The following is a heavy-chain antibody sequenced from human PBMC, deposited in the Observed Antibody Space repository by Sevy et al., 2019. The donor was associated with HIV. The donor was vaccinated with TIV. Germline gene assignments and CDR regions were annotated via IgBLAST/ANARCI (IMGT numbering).Heavy chain of an antibody. CDR2: LSFGCGEI. D-gene: IGHD2-8*01. Sequence: GGSLGLSCAASGFTFSKYSMSWVRQPPGKGLEGVSTLSFGCGEINYADSVKGRFTISRDNSKSSVYLQMNNLRPEDTAVYYCAREGCTKPHDYWGQGTLVTVSS. V-gene: IGHV3-23*01. CDR3: AREGCTKPHDY. J-gene: IGHJ4*02. CDR1: GFTFSKYS.